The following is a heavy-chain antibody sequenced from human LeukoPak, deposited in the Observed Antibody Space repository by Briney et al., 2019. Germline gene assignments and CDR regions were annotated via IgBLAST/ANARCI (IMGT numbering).Heavy chain of an antibody. J-gene: IGHJ5*02. Sequence: SQTLSLTCAISGDSVSSNSAAWNWIRQSPSRGLEWLGRTYYRSKWYNDYAVSVKSRITINPDTSKNQFSLQLNSVTPEDTAVYYCARNDMYGSGRSNWFDPWGQGTLVTVSS. CDR1: GDSVSSNSAA. CDR3: ARNDMYGSGRSNWFDP. CDR2: TYYRSKWYN. V-gene: IGHV6-1*01. D-gene: IGHD3-10*01.